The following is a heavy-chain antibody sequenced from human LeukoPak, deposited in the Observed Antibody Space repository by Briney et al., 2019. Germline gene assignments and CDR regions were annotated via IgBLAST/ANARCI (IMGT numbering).Heavy chain of an antibody. Sequence: GRSLRLSCAASGFTFDDYAMHWVWQAPGKGLEWVSGISWNSGSIGYADSVKGRFTIPRDNAKNSLYLQMNSLRAEDTALYYCAKAVVPAAMHVYYYGMDVWGQGTTVTVSS. CDR3: AKAVVPAAMHVYYYGMDV. V-gene: IGHV3-9*01. D-gene: IGHD2-2*01. CDR1: GFTFDDYA. CDR2: ISWNSGSI. J-gene: IGHJ6*02.